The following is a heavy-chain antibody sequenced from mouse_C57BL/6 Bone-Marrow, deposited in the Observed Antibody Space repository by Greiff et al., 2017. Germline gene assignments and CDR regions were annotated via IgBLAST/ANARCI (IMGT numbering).Heavy chain of an antibody. D-gene: IGHD1-1*01. J-gene: IGHJ1*03. CDR2: IYPGSGST. CDR3: ANYGSSYWYFDV. Sequence: QVQLQQPGAELVKPGASVKMSCEASGYTFTSYWITWVKQRPGQGLEWIGDIYPGSGSTNYNEKFKSKATLTVDTSSSTAYMQLSSLTSEDSAVYYCANYGSSYWYFDVWGTGTTVTVSS. CDR1: GYTFTSYW. V-gene: IGHV1-55*01.